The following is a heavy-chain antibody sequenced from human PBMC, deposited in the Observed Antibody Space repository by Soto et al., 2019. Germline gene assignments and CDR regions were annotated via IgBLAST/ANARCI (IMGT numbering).Heavy chain of an antibody. CDR1: GGSISSSSYY. Sequence: QLQLQESGPGLVKPSETLSLTCTVSGGSISSSSYYWGWIRQPPGKGLEWIGSIYYSGSTYYNPSLKSRVTISVDTSKNQFSLKLSSVTAADTAVYYCARHDHCGGDCSSSYNWFDPWGQGTLVTVSS. D-gene: IGHD2-21*02. V-gene: IGHV4-39*01. CDR2: IYYSGST. J-gene: IGHJ5*02. CDR3: ARHDHCGGDCSSSYNWFDP.